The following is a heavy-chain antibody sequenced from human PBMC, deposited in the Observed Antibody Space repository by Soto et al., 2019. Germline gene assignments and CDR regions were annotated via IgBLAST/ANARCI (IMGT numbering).Heavy chain of an antibody. CDR1: GFSLSSNAVG. Sequence: QITLKESGPTLVKPTQTLTLTCTFSGFSLSSNAVGVGWFRQPPGKALEWLALIYWDDDNHYSPSLKSRLTFTKDTSKNQVVLIMTNMDPVDTATYYCARGSGWLFDVWGQGTLVSVSS. V-gene: IGHV2-5*02. CDR3: ARGSGWLFDV. J-gene: IGHJ4*02. D-gene: IGHD6-19*01. CDR2: IYWDDDN.